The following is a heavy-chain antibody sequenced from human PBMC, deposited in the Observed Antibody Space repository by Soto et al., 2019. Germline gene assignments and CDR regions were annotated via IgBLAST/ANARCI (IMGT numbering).Heavy chain of an antibody. J-gene: IGHJ3*02. D-gene: IGHD1-26*01. CDR2: FDPEDGET. CDR3: ATDFCATTAQIRVFDI. Sequence: QVQLVQSGAEVKKPGASVKVSCKVSGYTLTELSMHWVRQAPGKGLEWMGGFDPEDGETIYAQKFQGRVTMTELISTETAYMRLSSLRSEDTVVYYCATDFCATTAQIRVFDIWCQGTMVTVSS. CDR1: GYTLTELS. V-gene: IGHV1-24*01.